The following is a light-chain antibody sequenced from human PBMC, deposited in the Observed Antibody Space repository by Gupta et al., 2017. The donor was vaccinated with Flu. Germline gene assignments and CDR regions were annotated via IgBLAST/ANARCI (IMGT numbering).Light chain of an antibody. J-gene: IGKJ1*01. Sequence: EIVLTQSPGTLSLSPGERATLSCRASQSITSSNLAWYQQKPGQAPRLLIYDASSRATGIPDRFSGSGSGTDFTLIISSLEPEDSAVYHCQQYGSSPGTFGQGTKVEIK. CDR1: QSITSSN. V-gene: IGKV3-20*01. CDR3: QQYGSSPGT. CDR2: DAS.